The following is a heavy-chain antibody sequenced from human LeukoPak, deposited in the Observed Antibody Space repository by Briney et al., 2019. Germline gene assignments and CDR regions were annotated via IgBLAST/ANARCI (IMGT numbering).Heavy chain of an antibody. V-gene: IGHV4-59*01. D-gene: IGHD7-27*01. CDR3: ASLSPGENNWFDP. CDR1: GGSISSYY. Sequence: SETLSVTCTVSGGSISSYYWSWIRQPPGKGLEWIGYIYYSGSTNYNPSLKSRVTISVDTSKNQFSLKLSSVTAADTAVYYCASLSPGENNWFDPWGQGTLVTVSS. CDR2: IYYSGST. J-gene: IGHJ5*02.